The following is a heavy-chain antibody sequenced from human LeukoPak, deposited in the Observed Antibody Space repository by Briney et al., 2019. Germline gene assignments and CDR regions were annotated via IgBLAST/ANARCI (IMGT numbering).Heavy chain of an antibody. V-gene: IGHV3-33*01. CDR1: GFVLSSYG. CDR2: IWHDGSNK. J-gene: IGHJ4*02. Sequence: GGSLRLSCEASGFVLSSYGMHWVRQTPGKGLEWVAVIWHDGSNKHYRDSVKGRFTITRDNSLNILFLQMDSLRADDTAVYYCARIIINSGYSYGIDFWGQGTLVTVPS. D-gene: IGHD5-18*01. CDR3: ARIIINSGYSYGIDF.